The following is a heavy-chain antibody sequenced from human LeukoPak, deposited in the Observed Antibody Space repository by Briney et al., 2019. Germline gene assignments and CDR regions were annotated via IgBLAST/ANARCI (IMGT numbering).Heavy chain of an antibody. CDR1: GFTFSDRY. J-gene: IGHJ3*02. CDR2: ARNKVNSYTT. CDR3: ARSHYQSSDYFDEDAFDI. D-gene: IGHD3-22*01. V-gene: IGHV3-72*01. Sequence: GGSLRLSCAASGFTFSDRYMDWVRQAPGKGLEWVGRARNKVNSYTTEYAAAVQGRFSISRDDSKNSLYLQLNSLKTEDTALYYCARSHYQSSDYFDEDAFDIWGQGTMVTVSS.